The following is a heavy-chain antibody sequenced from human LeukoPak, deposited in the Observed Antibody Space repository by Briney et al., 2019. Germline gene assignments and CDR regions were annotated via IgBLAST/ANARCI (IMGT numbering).Heavy chain of an antibody. V-gene: IGHV3-53*01. CDR1: GFTVSSNY. J-gene: IGHJ3*02. Sequence: GGSLRLSCAASGFTVSSNYMSWVRQAPGKGLEWVSVIYSDGNTYYADSVKGRFTISRDNSKDTLYLQMNSLRAEDTAVYYCARDFSGRGDAFDIWGQGTMVTVSS. D-gene: IGHD1-26*01. CDR3: ARDFSGRGDAFDI. CDR2: IYSDGNT.